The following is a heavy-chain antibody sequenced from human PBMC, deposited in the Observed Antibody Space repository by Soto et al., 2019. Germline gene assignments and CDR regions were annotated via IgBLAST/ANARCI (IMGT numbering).Heavy chain of an antibody. Sequence: GGSLRLSCAASGFTVSSYGMHWIRQAPGKGLEWVAVISYDGSNKYYADSVKGRFTISRDNSKNTLYLQMNSLRAEDTAVYYCAKDNELRFGAPTYYFDYWGQGTLVTVSS. V-gene: IGHV3-30*18. CDR3: AKDNELRFGAPTYYFDY. J-gene: IGHJ4*02. CDR1: GFTVSSYG. D-gene: IGHD3-10*01. CDR2: ISYDGSNK.